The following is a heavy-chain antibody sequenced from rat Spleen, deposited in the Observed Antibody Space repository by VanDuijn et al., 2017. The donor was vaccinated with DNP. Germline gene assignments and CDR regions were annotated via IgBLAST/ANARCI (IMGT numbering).Heavy chain of an antibody. CDR1: GYSITSNY. J-gene: IGHJ2*01. Sequence: EVQLQESGSGLVKPSQSLSLTCSVTGYSITSNYWGWIRKFPGNKMEYIGHISYSGSTNYNPSLKSRISITRDTSKNHFFLHLNSVTTEDTATYYCARWTRYFDYWGQGVMVSLL. V-gene: IGHV3-1*01. CDR3: ARWTRYFDY. D-gene: IGHD1-7*01. CDR2: ISYSGST.